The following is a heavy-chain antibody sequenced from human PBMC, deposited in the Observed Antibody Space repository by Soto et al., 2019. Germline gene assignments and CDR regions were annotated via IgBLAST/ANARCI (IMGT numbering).Heavy chain of an antibody. CDR3: ARDHSSWYWAPDI. D-gene: IGHD6-13*01. CDR2: TYYRSKWYS. CDR1: GDSVSTNSAA. V-gene: IGHV6-1*01. Sequence: QTLSLTCAISGDSVSTNSAAWSWIRQSPSRGLEWLGRTYYRSKWYSDYAVSMQSRVTINPDTSKNQFSLQLNSVTPEDTAVYYCARDHSSWYWAPDIWGQATIVTVSS. J-gene: IGHJ3*02.